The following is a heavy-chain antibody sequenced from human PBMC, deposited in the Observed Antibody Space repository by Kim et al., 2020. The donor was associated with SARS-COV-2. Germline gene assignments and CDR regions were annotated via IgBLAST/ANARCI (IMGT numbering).Heavy chain of an antibody. CDR3: ARGQEWFGELLGDYYYYGIDV. CDR1: GGSVSSGSYY. V-gene: IGHV4-61*01. CDR2: IYYSGST. Sequence: SETLSLTCTVSGGSVSSGSYYWSWIRQPPGKGLEWIGYIYYSGSTNYNPSLKSRVTISVDTSKNQFSLKLSSVTAADTAVYYCARGQEWFGELLGDYYYYGIDVWGQGTTVTVSS. J-gene: IGHJ6*02. D-gene: IGHD3-10*01.